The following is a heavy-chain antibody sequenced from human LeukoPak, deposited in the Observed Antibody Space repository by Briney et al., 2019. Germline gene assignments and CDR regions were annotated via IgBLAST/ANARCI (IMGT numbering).Heavy chain of an antibody. CDR3: ARAGATETTHFDY. Sequence: ASVKVSCKSSGYSFSIFGMTWVRQAPGQGLEWMGWISASSGNTNYAQKLQGRVTMTTDTSTNTAYMELRSLKSDDTAVYYCARAGATETTHFDYWGQGTLVTVSS. J-gene: IGHJ4*02. CDR2: ISASSGNT. CDR1: GYSFSIFG. V-gene: IGHV1-18*01. D-gene: IGHD4-17*01.